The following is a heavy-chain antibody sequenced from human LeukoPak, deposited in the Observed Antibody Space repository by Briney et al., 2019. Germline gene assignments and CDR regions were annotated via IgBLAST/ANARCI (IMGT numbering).Heavy chain of an antibody. D-gene: IGHD1-26*01. Sequence: PGRSLRLSCAASGFTFSSYGMHWVRHAPGKGLVWVAVISYDGSNKYYADSAKGRFTVSRDNAKNSLYLQMNSLRAEDTAVYYCARFGGRYYFDYWGQGTLVTVSS. V-gene: IGHV3-30*03. CDR1: GFTFSSYG. J-gene: IGHJ4*02. CDR2: ISYDGSNK. CDR3: ARFGGRYYFDY.